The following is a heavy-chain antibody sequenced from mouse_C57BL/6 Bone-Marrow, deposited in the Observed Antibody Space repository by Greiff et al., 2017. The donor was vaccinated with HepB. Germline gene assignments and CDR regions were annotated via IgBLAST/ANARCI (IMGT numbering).Heavy chain of an antibody. J-gene: IGHJ3*01. CDR2: ISNGGGST. Sequence: EVNVVESGGGLVQPGGSLKLSCAASGFTFSDYYMYWVRQTPEKRLEWVAYISNGGGSTYYPDTVKGRFTISRDNAKNTLYLQMSRLKSEDTAMYYCARHEGYYYGSSYGFAYWGQGTLVTVSA. D-gene: IGHD1-1*01. CDR1: GFTFSDYY. V-gene: IGHV5-12*01. CDR3: ARHEGYYYGSSYGFAY.